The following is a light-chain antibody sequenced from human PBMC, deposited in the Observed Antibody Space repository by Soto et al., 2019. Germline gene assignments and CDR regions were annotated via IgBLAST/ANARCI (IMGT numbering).Light chain of an antibody. Sequence: EIVLTQSPGTLSLSPGERATLSCRASQSVSSSYLAWYQQKPGQAPRLLIYGASTRATGIPDRFSGRGSGTDFTFTISRLESEDCAVYFCQQYGSSPLTFGGGTEVEIK. J-gene: IGKJ4*01. CDR1: QSVSSSY. V-gene: IGKV3-20*01. CDR2: GAS. CDR3: QQYGSSPLT.